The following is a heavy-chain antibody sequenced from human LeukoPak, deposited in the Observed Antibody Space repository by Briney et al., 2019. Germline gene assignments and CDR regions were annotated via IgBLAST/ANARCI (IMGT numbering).Heavy chain of an antibody. D-gene: IGHD3-10*01. J-gene: IGHJ4*02. V-gene: IGHV3-30*02. CDR3: AKPLWFGELFYY. CDR1: GFTFSSYG. Sequence: GGSLRLSCAASGFTFSSYGMHWARQAPGKGLEGVAFIRYDGSNKYYADSVKGRFTISRDNSKNTLYLQMNSLRAEDTAVYYCAKPLWFGELFYYWGQGTLVTVSS. CDR2: IRYDGSNK.